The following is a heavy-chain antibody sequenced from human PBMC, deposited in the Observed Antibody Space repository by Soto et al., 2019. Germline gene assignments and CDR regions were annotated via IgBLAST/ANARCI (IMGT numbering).Heavy chain of an antibody. D-gene: IGHD3-3*01. CDR2: ISAYNGNT. CDR3: ARVELGLLEWLLWEIDY. CDR1: GYTFTSYG. Sequence: QVQLVQSGAEVKKPGASVKVSCKASGYTFTSYGISWVRQAPGQGLEWMGWISAYNGNTNYAQKLQGRVTMTTDTSTSTAYMELRSLRSDDTAVYYCARVELGLLEWLLWEIDYWGQGTLVTVSS. V-gene: IGHV1-18*01. J-gene: IGHJ4*02.